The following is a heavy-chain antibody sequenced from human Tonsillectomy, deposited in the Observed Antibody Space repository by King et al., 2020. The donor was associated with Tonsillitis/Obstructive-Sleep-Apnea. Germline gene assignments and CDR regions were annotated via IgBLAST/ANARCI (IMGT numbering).Heavy chain of an antibody. Sequence: QLQESGPGLVKPSETLSLTCTVSGGSISSSSYYWGWIRQPPGKGLEWIGSIYYSGSTYYNPSLKSRVTISVDTSKNQFSLKLSSVTAADTAVYYCARHRPYCSGGSCYPYWGQGTLVTVSS. J-gene: IGHJ4*02. CDR2: IYYSGST. D-gene: IGHD2-15*01. CDR1: GGSISSSSYY. CDR3: ARHRPYCSGGSCYPY. V-gene: IGHV4-39*01.